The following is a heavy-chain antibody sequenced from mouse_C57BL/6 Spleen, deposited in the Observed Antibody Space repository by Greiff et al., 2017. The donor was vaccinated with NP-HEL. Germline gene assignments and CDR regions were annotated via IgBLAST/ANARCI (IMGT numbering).Heavy chain of an antibody. Sequence: VQLQQPGTELVKPGASVKLSCKASGYTFTSYWMHWVKQRPGQGLEWIGNINPSNGGTNYNEKFKSKATLTVDKSSSTAYMQLSSLTSEDSAVYYCARSEGTYGDYFDYWGQGTTLTVSS. J-gene: IGHJ2*01. D-gene: IGHD1-1*02. CDR2: INPSNGGT. V-gene: IGHV1-53*01. CDR3: ARSEGTYGDYFDY. CDR1: GYTFTSYW.